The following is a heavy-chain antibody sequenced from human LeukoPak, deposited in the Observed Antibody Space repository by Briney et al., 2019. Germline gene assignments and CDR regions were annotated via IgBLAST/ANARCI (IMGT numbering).Heavy chain of an antibody. D-gene: IGHD6-6*01. J-gene: IGHJ3*02. Sequence: PSETLSLTCAVYGGSFSGYYWSWIRQPAGKGLEWIGRIYTSGSTNYNPSLKSRVTMSVDTSKNQFSLKLSSVTAADTAVYYCARDPIAARFDIWGQGTMVTVSS. V-gene: IGHV4-4*07. CDR2: IYTSGST. CDR3: ARDPIAARFDI. CDR1: GGSFSGYY.